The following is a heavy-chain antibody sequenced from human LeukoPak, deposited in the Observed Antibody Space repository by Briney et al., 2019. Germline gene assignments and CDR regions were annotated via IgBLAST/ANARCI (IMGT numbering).Heavy chain of an antibody. J-gene: IGHJ4*02. CDR1: GYSISSGYY. Sequence: PSETLSLTCAVSGYSISSGYYWGWIRQPPGKGLEWIGSIYHSGSTYYNPSLKSRVTISVDTSKNQFSLKLSSVTAADTAVYYCARQAVAGVSDWGQGTLVTVSS. CDR2: IYHSGST. CDR3: ARQAVAGVSD. V-gene: IGHV4-38-2*01. D-gene: IGHD6-19*01.